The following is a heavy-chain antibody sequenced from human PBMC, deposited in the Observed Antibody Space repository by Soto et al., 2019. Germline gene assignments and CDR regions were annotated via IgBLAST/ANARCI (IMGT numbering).Heavy chain of an antibody. Sequence: GGSLRLSCAASGFTFSSYAMSWVRQAPGKGLVWVSGISGNGGSTGYADSVKGRFTISRDNAKNTLYLQMNSLRAEDTAVYYCAGGVTAARPDYYYYGMDVWGQGTTVTVSS. V-gene: IGHV3-23*01. CDR2: ISGNGGST. CDR1: GFTFSSYA. J-gene: IGHJ6*02. CDR3: AGGVTAARPDYYYYGMDV. D-gene: IGHD6-6*01.